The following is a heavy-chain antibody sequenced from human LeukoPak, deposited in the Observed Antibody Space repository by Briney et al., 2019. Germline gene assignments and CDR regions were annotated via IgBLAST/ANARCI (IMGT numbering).Heavy chain of an antibody. CDR2: ISYDGSNK. Sequence: PGRSLRLSCAASGFTFSSYGMHWVRQAPGKGLEWVAVISYDGSNKYYADSVKGRFTISRDNSKNTLYLQMNSLRAEDTAVYYCARLNLGYGYFLEATKRDYWGQGTLVTVSS. CDR3: ARLNLGYGYFLEATKRDY. V-gene: IGHV3-30*03. CDR1: GFTFSSYG. D-gene: IGHD5-18*01. J-gene: IGHJ4*02.